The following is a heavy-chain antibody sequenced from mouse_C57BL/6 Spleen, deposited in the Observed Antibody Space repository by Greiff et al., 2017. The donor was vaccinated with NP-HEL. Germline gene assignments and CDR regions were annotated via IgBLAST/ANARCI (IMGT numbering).Heavy chain of an antibody. CDR1: GYTFTDYY. Sequence: EVQLQQSGPELVKPGASVKISCKASGYTFTDYYMNWVKQSHGKSLEWIGDINPNNGGTSYNQKFKGKATLTVDKSSSTAYMELRSLTSEDSAVYYCARFYSNYEDAMDYWGQGTSVTVSS. J-gene: IGHJ4*01. CDR3: ARFYSNYEDAMDY. V-gene: IGHV1-26*01. CDR2: INPNNGGT. D-gene: IGHD2-5*01.